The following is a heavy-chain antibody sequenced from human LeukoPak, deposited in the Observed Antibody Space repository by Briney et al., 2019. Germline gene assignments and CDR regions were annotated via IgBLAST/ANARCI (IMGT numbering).Heavy chain of an antibody. Sequence: PGGSLRLSCAASGFTFSSFAMSWVRQAPGKGLEWVSAISGTGGSTFYADSVKGRFTISRDNSKHTLFLQMNSLRAEDTALYFCVKGDYDVLTGWNNWFDPWGQGTLVTVSS. J-gene: IGHJ5*02. CDR2: ISGTGGST. V-gene: IGHV3-23*01. CDR3: VKGDYDVLTGWNNWFDP. CDR1: GFTFSSFA. D-gene: IGHD3-9*01.